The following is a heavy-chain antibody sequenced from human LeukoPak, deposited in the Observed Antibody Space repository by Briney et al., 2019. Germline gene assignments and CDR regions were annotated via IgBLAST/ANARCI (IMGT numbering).Heavy chain of an antibody. CDR1: GFTVSSNY. V-gene: IGHV3-7*01. Sequence: PGGSLRLSCAASGFTVSSNYMSWVRQAPGKGLEWVANIKQDGSEKYYVDSVKGRFTISRDNAKNSLYLQMNSLRAEDTAVYYCARDSIVVVPAAIIPDAFDIWGQGTMVTVSS. J-gene: IGHJ3*02. D-gene: IGHD2-2*02. CDR2: IKQDGSEK. CDR3: ARDSIVVVPAAIIPDAFDI.